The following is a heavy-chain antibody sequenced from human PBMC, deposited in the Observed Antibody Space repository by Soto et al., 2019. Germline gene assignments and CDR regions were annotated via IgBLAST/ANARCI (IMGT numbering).Heavy chain of an antibody. CDR3: ARVGYNCWSLYHYYGMDV. CDR2: LIPIVTTP. D-gene: IGHD1-1*01. J-gene: IGHJ6*02. V-gene: IGHV1-69*06. Sequence: QVRLVQSGAEVKKPGSSVKVSCEASGGTFSSYAVTWVRQAPGQGLEWMGGLIPIVTTPNYAQKFQGRLTISADKSTSTSYMELNSLRSEDTGVYYCARVGYNCWSLYHYYGMDVWGQGTTVIVSS. CDR1: GGTFSSYA.